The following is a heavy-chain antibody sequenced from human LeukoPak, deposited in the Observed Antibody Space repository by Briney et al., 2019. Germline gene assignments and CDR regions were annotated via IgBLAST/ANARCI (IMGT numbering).Heavy chain of an antibody. V-gene: IGHV4-34*01. J-gene: IGHJ6*03. CDR3: ARTASPWVGYYYYYMDV. CDR1: GGSFSGYY. D-gene: IGHD5-18*01. Sequence: SETLSLTYAVYGGSFSGYYWSWIRQPPGRGLEWIGEINHSGSTNYNPSLKSRVTISVDTSKNQFSLKLSSVTAADTAVYYCARTASPWVGYYYYYMDVWGKGTTVTVSS. CDR2: INHSGST.